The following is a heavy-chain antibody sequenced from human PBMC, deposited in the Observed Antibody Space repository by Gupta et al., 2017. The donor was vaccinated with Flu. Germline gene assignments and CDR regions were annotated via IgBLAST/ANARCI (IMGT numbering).Heavy chain of an antibody. D-gene: IGHD6-25*01. J-gene: IGHJ6*02. Sequence: WMHWVRQAPGKGLEWVSRISPEGTGISYADSVMGRFTNSRDNAKNTLYLQMNSLRAEDTAVYYCARGFVLSADGMDVWGRGTTVTVS. CDR3: ARGFVLSADGMDV. V-gene: IGHV3-74*01. CDR2: ISPEGTGI. CDR1: W.